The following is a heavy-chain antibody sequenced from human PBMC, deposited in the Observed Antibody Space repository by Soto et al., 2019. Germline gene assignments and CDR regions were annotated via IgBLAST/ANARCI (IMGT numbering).Heavy chain of an antibody. Sequence: GGSLRLSCAASAFTFSAYAMSWVRQAPGRGLEWVSATSTSGGSTYYADSVKGRFTVSRDNSKNTLHLQMNSLRAEDTAVYYCAKDQAEGGFTYGFFYYYGLDVWGQGTTVTVSS. V-gene: IGHV3-23*01. D-gene: IGHD3-10*01. J-gene: IGHJ6*02. CDR1: AFTFSAYA. CDR3: AKDQAEGGFTYGFFYYYGLDV. CDR2: TSTSGGST.